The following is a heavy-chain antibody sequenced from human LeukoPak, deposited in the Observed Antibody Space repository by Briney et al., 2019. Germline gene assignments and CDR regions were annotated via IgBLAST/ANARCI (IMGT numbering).Heavy chain of an antibody. D-gene: IGHD3-22*01. V-gene: IGHV3-48*02. J-gene: IGHJ5*02. CDR1: GFTLSTYY. Sequence: GGSLRLSCSATGFTLSTYYINWVRQAPGKGLEWVSHIGGSVSNIYYADSVKGRFTISRDNAKESVYLQMNSLRDEDTAVYYCVRESGHYSDNSGFYPWGQGTLVTVSS. CDR2: IGGSVSNI. CDR3: VRESGHYSDNSGFYP.